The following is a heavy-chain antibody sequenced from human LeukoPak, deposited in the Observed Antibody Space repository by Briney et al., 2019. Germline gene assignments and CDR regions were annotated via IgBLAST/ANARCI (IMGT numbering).Heavy chain of an antibody. D-gene: IGHD3-22*01. CDR3: AKVPSYYYDSSGYYYIDY. Sequence: PGGSLRLSCAASEFTFSNYAMSWVRQAPGRGLEWVSAISGSGGITYYADSVKGRFTISRDNSKNTLYLQMNSLRAEDTAVYYCAKVPSYYYDSSGYYYIDYWGQGTLVTVSS. CDR2: ISGSGGIT. J-gene: IGHJ4*02. V-gene: IGHV3-23*01. CDR1: EFTFSNYA.